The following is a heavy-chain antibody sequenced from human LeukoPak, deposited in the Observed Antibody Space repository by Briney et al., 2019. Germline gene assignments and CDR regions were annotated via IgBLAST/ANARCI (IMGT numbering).Heavy chain of an antibody. J-gene: IGHJ3*02. CDR1: GGSISSSSYY. V-gene: IGHV4-39*07. D-gene: IGHD3-22*01. Sequence: PSQTLSLTCTVSGGSISSSSYYWGWIRQPPGKGLEWIGSIYYSGSTYYNPSLKSRVTISVDTSKNQFSLKLSSVTAADTAVYYCARSLQPGGYDPSNTAFDIWGQGTMVTVSS. CDR2: IYYSGST. CDR3: ARSLQPGGYDPSNTAFDI.